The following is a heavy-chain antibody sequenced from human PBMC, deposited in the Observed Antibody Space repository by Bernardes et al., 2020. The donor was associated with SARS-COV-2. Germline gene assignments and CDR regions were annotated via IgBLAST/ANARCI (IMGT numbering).Heavy chain of an antibody. D-gene: IGHD2-15*01. CDR1: GFTFADYT. J-gene: IGHJ4*02. CDR3: AKGSPVRSSGPDY. CDR2: INWEGGYT. V-gene: IGHV3-43*01. Sequence: GGCLRLSCAGSGFTFADYTMHWVRQAPGKGLEWDSLINWEGGYTSYRDSVKGRFTISRDNGKNSPYLQTNSLRTADTALYYCAKGSPVRSSGPDYGGRGTRGTVSS.